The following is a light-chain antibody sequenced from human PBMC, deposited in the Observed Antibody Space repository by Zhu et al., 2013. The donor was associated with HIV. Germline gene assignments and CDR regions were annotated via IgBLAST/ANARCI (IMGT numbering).Light chain of an antibody. CDR1: SSDVGGYNY. J-gene: IGLJ2*01. Sequence: QSALTQPASLSGSPGQSLAISCTGTSSDVGGYNYVSWYQQYPGKAPKLILYEVSSRPSGVSNRFSGSKSGNTASLTISGLQAEDAADYYCTSYTTTSAVVFGGGTKLTVL. CDR3: TSYTTTSAVV. CDR2: EVS. V-gene: IGLV2-14*01.